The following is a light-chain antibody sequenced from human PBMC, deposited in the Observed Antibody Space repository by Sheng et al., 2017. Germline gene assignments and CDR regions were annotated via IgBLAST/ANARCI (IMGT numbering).Light chain of an antibody. Sequence: IVLTQSPGTLSLSPGERATLSCRTSETIHGNYLAWYQQKLAGLPGSSSMVHPGGPLGIPDRFSGSGSGTDFTLTIRRLEPDDFAVYYCHQYNSSPPWTFGQGTKVEV. CDR3: HQYNSSPPWT. J-gene: IGKJ1*01. V-gene: IGKV3-20*01. CDR1: ETIHGNY. CDR2: VHP.